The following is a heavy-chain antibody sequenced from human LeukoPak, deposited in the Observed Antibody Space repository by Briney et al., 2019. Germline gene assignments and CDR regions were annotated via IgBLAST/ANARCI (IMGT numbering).Heavy chain of an antibody. D-gene: IGHD2-2*01. J-gene: IGHJ3*02. CDR2: IYHTGST. Sequence: SETLSLTCTVSGGSISSYYWSWIRQPPGKGLEWIGDIYHTGSTNYNPSLKSRVTISVDTSKNQFSLKMNSVTAADTAVYYCARGSSIVVIPGALFDIWGQGTTVTISS. V-gene: IGHV4-59*01. CDR1: GGSISSYY. CDR3: ARGSSIVVIPGALFDI.